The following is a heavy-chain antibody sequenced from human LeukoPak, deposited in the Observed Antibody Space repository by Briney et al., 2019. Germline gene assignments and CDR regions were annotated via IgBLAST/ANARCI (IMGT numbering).Heavy chain of an antibody. Sequence: PGGSLRLSCAASGFTFNSYVMSWVRQAPGKGLEWVSGISGSDSSSYYADSVEGRFTISRDNSKNTVFLQMNSLRADDTAVYYCAREADFWSGQFDYWGQGTLVTVSS. J-gene: IGHJ4*02. CDR3: AREADFWSGQFDY. D-gene: IGHD3-3*01. V-gene: IGHV3-23*01. CDR2: ISGSDSSS. CDR1: GFTFNSYV.